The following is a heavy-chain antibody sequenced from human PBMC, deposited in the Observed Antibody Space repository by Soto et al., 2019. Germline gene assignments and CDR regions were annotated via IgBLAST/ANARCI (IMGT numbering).Heavy chain of an antibody. CDR1: GFTFSSYW. J-gene: IGHJ4*02. Sequence: EVQLVESGGDLVQPGGSLRLSCAASGFTFSSYWMHWVRQVPGKGLVWVSRIDPYGSGINYADSVKGRFTISRDNAKNTLNLQMNSLRVEDTAVYYCARGAIYGGYGSDNWGQGTLVTVSS. CDR3: ARGAIYGGYGSDN. V-gene: IGHV3-74*01. CDR2: IDPYGSGI. D-gene: IGHD5-12*01.